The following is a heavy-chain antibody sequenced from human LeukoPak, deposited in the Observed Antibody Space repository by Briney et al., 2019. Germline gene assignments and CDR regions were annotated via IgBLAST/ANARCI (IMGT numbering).Heavy chain of an antibody. J-gene: IGHJ4*02. CDR1: GYTFTGYY. CDR3: ARSQGVVPAAIIYYFDY. D-gene: IGHD2-2*01. V-gene: IGHV1-2*02. CDR2: INPNSGGT. Sequence: ASVRVSCKASGYTFTGYYMHWVRQAPGQGLEWMGWINPNSGGTNYAQKFQGRVTMTRDTSISTAYMELSRLGSDDTAVYYCARSQGVVPAAIIYYFDYWGQGTLVTVSS.